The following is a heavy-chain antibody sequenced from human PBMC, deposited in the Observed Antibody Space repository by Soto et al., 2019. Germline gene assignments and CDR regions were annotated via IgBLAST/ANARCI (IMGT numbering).Heavy chain of an antibody. CDR1: GGSISSYY. CDR3: AKDITPVVGRFFDY. CDR2: IYYSGST. J-gene: IGHJ4*02. V-gene: IGHV4-59*01. Sequence: PSETLSLTCTVSGGSISSYYWSWTRQPPGKGLEWIGYIYYSGSTNYNPSLKSRVTISVDTSKNQFSLKLSSVTAEDTALYYCAKDITPVVGRFFDYWGQGTLVTVSS. D-gene: IGHD1-20*01.